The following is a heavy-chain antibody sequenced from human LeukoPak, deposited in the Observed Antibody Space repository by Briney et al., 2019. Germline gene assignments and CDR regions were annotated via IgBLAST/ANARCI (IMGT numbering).Heavy chain of an antibody. CDR1: GESFTTFY. V-gene: IGHV4-34*01. Sequence: SETLSLTCAVYGESFTTFYWGWIRQTPGKGLEWIGEINHTGSTNYNPSLKSRVTISVDTSKNQFSLKLSSVTAADTAVYYCARGSSIKDDFWSGYFPPLFDYWGQGTLVTVSS. D-gene: IGHD3-3*01. CDR3: ARGSSIKDDFWSGYFPPLFDY. J-gene: IGHJ4*02. CDR2: INHTGST.